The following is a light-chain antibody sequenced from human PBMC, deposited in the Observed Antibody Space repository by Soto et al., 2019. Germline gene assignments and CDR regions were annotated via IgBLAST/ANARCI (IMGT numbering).Light chain of an antibody. Sequence: MRITRSTSTLSASVGERVSITCRASQSISRWLAWSQQKPGKAPKLLIYDASTLEVGVPSRFSGSASGTEFTLTISSLQPDDFATYYCQQYNTVRWTFGQGTKVDI. CDR3: QQYNTVRWT. CDR1: QSISRW. CDR2: DAS. V-gene: IGKV1-5*01. J-gene: IGKJ1*01.